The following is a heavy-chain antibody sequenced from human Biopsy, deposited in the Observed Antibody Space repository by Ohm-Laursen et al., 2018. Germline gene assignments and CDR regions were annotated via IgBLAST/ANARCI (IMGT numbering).Heavy chain of an antibody. CDR3: GSVVLGPTNDAFDL. V-gene: IGHV4-4*07. D-gene: IGHD3-22*01. Sequence: TLSLTCTVSGGDINNYYWSWIRQPAGKGLEWIGRIYPGGSTNYNPSPKSRVTMSVDTSKKQLSLRLRSVTAADTAMYYCGSVVLGPTNDAFDLWGQGTMVVVSS. CDR2: IYPGGST. J-gene: IGHJ3*01. CDR1: GGDINNYY.